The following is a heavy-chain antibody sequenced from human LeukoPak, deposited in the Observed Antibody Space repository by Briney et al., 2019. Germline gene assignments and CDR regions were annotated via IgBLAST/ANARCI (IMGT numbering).Heavy chain of an antibody. CDR1: GFTFSSYG. D-gene: IGHD6-19*01. Sequence: GGTLRLSCAASGFTFSSYGMSWVRQAPGKGLEWVSAISGSGGSTYYADSVKGRFTISRDSSKNTLYLQMDSLRAEDTAVYYCARAVPDDSSGWLDAFDIWGQGTMVTVSS. CDR3: ARAVPDDSSGWLDAFDI. CDR2: ISGSGGST. J-gene: IGHJ3*02. V-gene: IGHV3-23*01.